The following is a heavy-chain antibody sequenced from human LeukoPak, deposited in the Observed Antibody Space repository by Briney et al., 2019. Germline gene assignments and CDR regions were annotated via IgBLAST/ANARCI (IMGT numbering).Heavy chain of an antibody. CDR2: IYTSGST. J-gene: IGHJ5*02. Sequence: SSQTLSLTCTVSGGSISSGSYYWSWIRQPAGKGLEWIGRIYTSGSTNYNPSLKSRVTISVDTSKNQFSLKLSSVTAADTAVYYCARGIDSSSWYNWFDPWGQGTLVTDSS. D-gene: IGHD6-13*01. CDR3: ARGIDSSSWYNWFDP. CDR1: GGSISSGSYY. V-gene: IGHV4-61*02.